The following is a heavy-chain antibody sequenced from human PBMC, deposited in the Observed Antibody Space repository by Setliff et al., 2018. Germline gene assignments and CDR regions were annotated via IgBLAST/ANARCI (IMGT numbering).Heavy chain of an antibody. CDR2: INHSGNT. Sequence: SETLSLTCAVSGDSISSGNWWSWVRQPPEKGLEWIGEINHSGNTNYNPSLKSRVTISVDKSTNQFSLKLTSVTAADTAVYYCARAPRYFDSTGSYFDFWGQGTLVTVSS. V-gene: IGHV4-4*02. CDR3: ARAPRYFDSTGSYFDF. D-gene: IGHD3-22*01. J-gene: IGHJ4*02. CDR1: GDSISSGNW.